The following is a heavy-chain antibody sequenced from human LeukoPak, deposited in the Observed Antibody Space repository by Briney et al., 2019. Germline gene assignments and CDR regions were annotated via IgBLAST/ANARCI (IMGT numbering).Heavy chain of an antibody. CDR3: ARDRFAGSVF. Sequence: SSETLSLTCAVSGGSISSGGYSWSCIRQPPGKGLEWIGSIYYSGSTYYNPSLKSRVTISVDTSKNQLSLKLSSVTAADTAVYYCARDRFAGSVFWGQGTLVTVSS. CDR2: IYYSGST. J-gene: IGHJ4*02. V-gene: IGHV4-39*07. CDR1: GGSISSGGYS. D-gene: IGHD3-10*01.